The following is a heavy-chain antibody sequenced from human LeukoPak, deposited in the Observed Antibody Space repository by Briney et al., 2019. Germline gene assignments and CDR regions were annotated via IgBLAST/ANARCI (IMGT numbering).Heavy chain of an antibody. V-gene: IGHV3-11*04. D-gene: IGHD3-10*01. J-gene: IGHJ2*01. CDR3: ARGVVVRGVTSTPGYFDL. CDR2: ISSSGSTI. CDR1: GFTFSDYY. Sequence: GGSLRLSCAASGFTFSDYYMSWIRQAPGKGLEWVSYISSSGSTIYYADSVKGRFTISRDNAKNSLYLQMNSLRAEDTAVYYCARGVVVRGVTSTPGYFDLWGRGTLVTVSS.